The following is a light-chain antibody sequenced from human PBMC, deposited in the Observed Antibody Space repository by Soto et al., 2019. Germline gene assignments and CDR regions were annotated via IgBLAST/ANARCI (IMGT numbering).Light chain of an antibody. CDR2: EVS. V-gene: IGLV2-23*02. CDR1: SNDVGGYNI. Sequence: QSVLTQPASVSGSPGQSITISCTGTSNDVGGYNIVSWYQQHPGKAPKLLIYEVSKWPSGVSDRFSGSKSGNTASLTISWLQAEDEADYYCCSYAGRSTVIFGGGTKVTVL. J-gene: IGLJ2*01. CDR3: CSYAGRSTVI.